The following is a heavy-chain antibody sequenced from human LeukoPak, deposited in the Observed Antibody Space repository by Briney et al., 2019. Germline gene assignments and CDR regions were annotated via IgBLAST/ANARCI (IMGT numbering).Heavy chain of an antibody. J-gene: IGHJ4*02. CDR3: ARGFDWLPATYYFDY. CDR2: IYPGDSDT. Sequence: GESLKISCKGSGYSFTSYWIGWVRQMPGKGLEWMGIIYPGDSDTRYSPSFQGQVTISADKSISTAYLQWSSLKASDTAMYYCARGFDWLPATYYFDYWGQGTLVTVSS. CDR1: GYSFTSYW. D-gene: IGHD3-9*01. V-gene: IGHV5-51*01.